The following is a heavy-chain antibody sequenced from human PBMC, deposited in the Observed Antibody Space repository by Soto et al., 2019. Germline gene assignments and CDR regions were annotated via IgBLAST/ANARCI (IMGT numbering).Heavy chain of an antibody. Sequence: SETTSLSCAVSGGSISSGGYYWSWIRQHPGKGLEWIGYIYYSGSTYYNPSLKSRVTISVDTSKNQFSLKLSSVTAADTAVYYCARGVTLVRGVIHTPYFDYWGQGALVTVSS. J-gene: IGHJ4*02. CDR1: GGSISSGGYY. CDR3: ARGVTLVRGVIHTPYFDY. CDR2: IYYSGST. V-gene: IGHV4-31*11. D-gene: IGHD3-10*01.